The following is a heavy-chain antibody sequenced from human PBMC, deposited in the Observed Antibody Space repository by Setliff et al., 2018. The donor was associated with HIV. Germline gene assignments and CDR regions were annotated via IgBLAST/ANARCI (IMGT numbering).Heavy chain of an antibody. CDR2: ISYTGIT. Sequence: PSETLSLTCTVSGGSISRGSYSWGWIRQPPGKGLEWIGSISYTGITNYNPSLKSRVTISVDTSKNQFSLKLYSVTAADTAVYYCARAYFGSGIYYWGQGTLVTVSS. V-gene: IGHV4-39*01. J-gene: IGHJ4*02. CDR3: ARAYFGSGIYY. CDR1: GGSISRGSYS. D-gene: IGHD3-10*01.